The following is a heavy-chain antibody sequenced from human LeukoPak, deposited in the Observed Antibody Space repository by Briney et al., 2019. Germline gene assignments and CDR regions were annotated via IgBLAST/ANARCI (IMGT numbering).Heavy chain of an antibody. CDR2: IYYSGST. Sequence: PSETLSLTCAVYGGSFSGYYWSWIRQPPGKGLEWIGNIYYSGSTYYNPSLKRRVTISVDTSKNQFSLWLSSVTAADTAVYYCARLETYDSTLDYWGQGTLVTVSS. CDR3: ARLETYDSTLDY. CDR1: GGSFSGYY. J-gene: IGHJ4*02. D-gene: IGHD3-22*01. V-gene: IGHV4-34*01.